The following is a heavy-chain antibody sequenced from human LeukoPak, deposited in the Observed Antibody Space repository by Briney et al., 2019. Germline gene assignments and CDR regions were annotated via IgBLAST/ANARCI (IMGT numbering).Heavy chain of an antibody. CDR3: ARDGAAMVTGDYYYYYMDV. CDR2: INPNSGGT. D-gene: IGHD5-18*01. Sequence: ASVKVSCKASGYTFTSYYMHWVRQAPGQGLEWMGWINPNSGGTNYAQKFQGRVTMTRDTSISTAYMELSRLRSDDTAVYYCARDGAAMVTGDYYYYYMDVWGKGTTVTVSS. CDR1: GYTFTSYY. V-gene: IGHV1-2*02. J-gene: IGHJ6*03.